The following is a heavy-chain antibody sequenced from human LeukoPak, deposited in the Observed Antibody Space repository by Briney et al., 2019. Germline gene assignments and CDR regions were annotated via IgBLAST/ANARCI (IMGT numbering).Heavy chain of an antibody. CDR2: IYHSGST. V-gene: IGHV4-30-2*01. CDR3: AGYCSGGSCPAEYFQH. J-gene: IGHJ1*01. CDR1: GGSISSGGYS. Sequence: SETLPLTCAVSGGSISSGGYSWSWIRQPPGKGLEWIGYIYHSGSTYYNPSLKSRVTISVDRSKNQFSLKLSSVTAADTAVHYCAGYCSGGSCPAEYFQHWGQGTLVTVSS. D-gene: IGHD2-15*01.